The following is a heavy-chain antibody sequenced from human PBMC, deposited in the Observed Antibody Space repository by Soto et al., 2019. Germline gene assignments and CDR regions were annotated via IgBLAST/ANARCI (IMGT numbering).Heavy chain of an antibody. V-gene: IGHV3-21*01. J-gene: IGHJ4*02. CDR2: ISSSSSYI. CDR3: AREGQYSGYDYYFDY. D-gene: IGHD5-12*01. Sequence: EVQLVESGGGLVKPGGSLRLSCAASGFTFSSYSMNWVRQAPGKGLEWVSSISSSSSYIYYADSVKGRFTISRDNAKKALYLQMNSLRAEDTAVYYCAREGQYSGYDYYFDYWGQGTLVTVSS. CDR1: GFTFSSYS.